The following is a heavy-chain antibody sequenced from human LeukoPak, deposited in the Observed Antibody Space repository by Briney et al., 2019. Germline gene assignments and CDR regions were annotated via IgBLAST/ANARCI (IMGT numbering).Heavy chain of an antibody. J-gene: IGHJ4*02. CDR1: GFTFSSYA. CDR3: ARPEGDYAIDY. CDR2: ISYDGSNK. V-gene: IGHV3-30*04. D-gene: IGHD4-17*01. Sequence: GGSLRLSCAASGFTFSSYAMHWVRQAPRKGLERVAVISYDGSNKYYADSVKGRFSISRDNSKTTLYLQMNSLRAEDTAVYYYARPEGDYAIDYWGQGTLVTVSS.